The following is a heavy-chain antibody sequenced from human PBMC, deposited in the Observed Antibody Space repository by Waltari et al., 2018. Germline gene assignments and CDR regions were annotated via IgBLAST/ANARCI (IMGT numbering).Heavy chain of an antibody. V-gene: IGHV1-69*14. CDR3: ARDRNRAPGDAFDI. Sequence: QVQLVQPGAGVKNPGSSVTVSCKAYGGPFSSYPLSWVRQAPGQGPEWMGGIIPSFGTANYAQKFQGRVTITADKSTSTAYMGLSSLRSEDTAVYYCARDRNRAPGDAFDIWGQGTMVTVSS. CDR1: GGPFSSYP. CDR2: IIPSFGTA. D-gene: IGHD1-1*01. J-gene: IGHJ3*02.